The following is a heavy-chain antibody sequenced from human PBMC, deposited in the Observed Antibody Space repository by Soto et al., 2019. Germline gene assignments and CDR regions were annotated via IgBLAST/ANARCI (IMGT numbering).Heavy chain of an antibody. CDR3: ARGGIGGWFPFDY. D-gene: IGHD6-19*01. CDR2: INHSGST. J-gene: IGHJ4*02. V-gene: IGHV4-34*01. Sequence: QVQLQQWGAGLLKPSETLSLTCAVYGGSFSGYYWSWIRQPPGKGLEWIGEINHSGSTNYNPSLKSRVTISVDTSKNQFSLKLSSVTAADTAVYYCARGGIGGWFPFDYWGQGTLVTVSS. CDR1: GGSFSGYY.